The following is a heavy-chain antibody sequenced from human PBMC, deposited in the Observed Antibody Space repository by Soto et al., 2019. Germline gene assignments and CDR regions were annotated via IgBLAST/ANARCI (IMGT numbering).Heavy chain of an antibody. D-gene: IGHD6-19*01. CDR1: GGTFSSYT. V-gene: IGHV1-69*04. Sequence: SVKVSCKASGGTFSSYTISWVRQAPGQGLEWMRRIIPILGIANYAQKFQGRVTITADKSTSTAYMELSSLRSEDTAVYYCARDQFSGYSSGWYALYFQHWGQGTLVTVSS. J-gene: IGHJ1*01. CDR2: IIPILGIA. CDR3: ARDQFSGYSSGWYALYFQH.